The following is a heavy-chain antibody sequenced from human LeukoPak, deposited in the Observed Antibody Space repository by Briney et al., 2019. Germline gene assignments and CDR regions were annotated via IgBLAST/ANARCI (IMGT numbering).Heavy chain of an antibody. Sequence: SETLSLTCAVYGGSFSPYSWTWIRQPPGKGLEWIGEISHSGSTNYNPSLKSRVTISVDTSKNQFSLKLSSVTAADTAVYYCARVSYYDFWSGYYTPLYAFDIWGQGTMVTVSS. CDR2: ISHSGST. CDR3: ARVSYYDFWSGYYTPLYAFDI. J-gene: IGHJ3*02. CDR1: GGSFSPYS. D-gene: IGHD3-3*01. V-gene: IGHV4-34*01.